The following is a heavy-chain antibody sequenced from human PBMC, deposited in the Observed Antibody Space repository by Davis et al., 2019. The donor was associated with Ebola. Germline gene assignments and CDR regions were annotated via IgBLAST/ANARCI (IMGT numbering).Heavy chain of an antibody. CDR2: IYPADSDT. D-gene: IGHD1-26*01. V-gene: IGHV5-51*01. J-gene: IGHJ4*02. Sequence: KVSCKGSGYSFTSYWIGWVRQMPGKGLEWMGIIYPADSDTRYSPSFQGQVTISADKSISTAYLQWSSLKASDTAMYYCARRLGNGWEPLDYWGQGTLVTVSS. CDR1: GYSFTSYW. CDR3: ARRLGNGWEPLDY.